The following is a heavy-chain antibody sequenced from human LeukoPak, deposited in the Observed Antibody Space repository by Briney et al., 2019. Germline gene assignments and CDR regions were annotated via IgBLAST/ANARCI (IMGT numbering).Heavy chain of an antibody. CDR1: GFTFSSYW. D-gene: IGHD3-9*01. J-gene: IGHJ4*02. Sequence: PGGSLRLSCAASGFTFSSYWMHWVRQAPGKGLVWVSRINSDGSSASYADSVKGRFTISRDNAKNTLYLQMNSLRAEDTAVFFFQKEAGIRDFDWLFHYFDYWGQGTLVTVSS. CDR3: QKEAGIRDFDWLFHYFDY. CDR2: INSDGSSA. V-gene: IGHV3-74*01.